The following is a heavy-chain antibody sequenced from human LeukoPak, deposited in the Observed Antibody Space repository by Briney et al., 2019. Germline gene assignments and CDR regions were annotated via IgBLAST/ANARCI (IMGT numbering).Heavy chain of an antibody. CDR2: FSSSGPDK. D-gene: IGHD6-13*01. CDR1: GFTFAIAA. Sequence: GGSLRLSCAAPGFTFAIAAMSRVREAPGEGAEWVSNFSSSGPDKYYAASVKGLFTIFRDNSKSTLYLKMNSLRAEDTAVYYCAKGSLGSWYYFDYWGQGTLVTVSS. CDR3: AKGSLGSWYYFDY. V-gene: IGHV3-23*01. J-gene: IGHJ4*02.